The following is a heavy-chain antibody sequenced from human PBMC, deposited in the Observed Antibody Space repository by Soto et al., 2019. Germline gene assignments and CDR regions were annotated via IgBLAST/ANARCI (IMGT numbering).Heavy chain of an antibody. Sequence: GGSLRLSCVASGYNLSHPWMTWVRQAAGKGLEWVGRIKSKTDGGTADYAAPVKGRATISRDDSKNTVYLQMNSLKTEDTAVYYCTTGIYYDILTGYHNVAYWGQGALVTVSS. J-gene: IGHJ4*02. CDR3: TTGIYYDILTGYHNVAY. CDR2: IKSKTDGGTA. CDR1: GYNLSHPW. D-gene: IGHD3-9*01. V-gene: IGHV3-15*01.